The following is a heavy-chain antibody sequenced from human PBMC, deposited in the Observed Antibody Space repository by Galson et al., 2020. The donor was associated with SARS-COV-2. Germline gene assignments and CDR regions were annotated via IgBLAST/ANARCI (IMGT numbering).Heavy chain of an antibody. CDR1: GFIFSSYW. D-gene: IGHD6-13*01. J-gene: IGHJ4*02. V-gene: IGHV3-7*04. Sequence: TGGSLRLSCAASGFIFSSYWMSWVRQAPGNGLEWVANINEDGSETYYVDSVKGRFTISRDNAKNSLYLQMNSLRADDTALYYCARGIALHYWGQGILVTVSS. CDR2: INEDGSET. CDR3: ARGIALHY.